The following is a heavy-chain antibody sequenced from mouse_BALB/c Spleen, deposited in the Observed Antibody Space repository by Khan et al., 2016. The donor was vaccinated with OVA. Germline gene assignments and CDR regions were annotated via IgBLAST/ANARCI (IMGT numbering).Heavy chain of an antibody. J-gene: IGHJ1*01. D-gene: IGHD1-1*01. CDR1: GFTFSSYA. Sequence: EVMLVESGGGLVKPGGSLKLSCAASGFTFSSYAMSWVRQTPEKRLDWVATISSGGDYTYYPDSVKGRFTISRDNAKNTLYLQMSSLRSEDTAMYYCARPHITTVVATSYWFFDVWGAGTTVTVSS. V-gene: IGHV5-9-1*01. CDR2: ISSGGDYT. CDR3: ARPHITTVVATSYWFFDV.